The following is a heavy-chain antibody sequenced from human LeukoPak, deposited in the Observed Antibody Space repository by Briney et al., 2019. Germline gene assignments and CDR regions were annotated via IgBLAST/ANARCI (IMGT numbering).Heavy chain of an antibody. CDR1: GGSISSGGYY. CDR2: IYYSGST. D-gene: IGHD3-10*01. V-gene: IGHV4-31*03. Sequence: SQTLSLTCTVSGGSISSGGYYWSWIRQRPGKGLEWIGYIYYSGSTYYNPSLMSRVTISVDTSKNQFSLKLSSVTAADTAVYYCSSMVRGVIADWGQGTLVTVSS. CDR3: SSMVRGVIAD. J-gene: IGHJ4*02.